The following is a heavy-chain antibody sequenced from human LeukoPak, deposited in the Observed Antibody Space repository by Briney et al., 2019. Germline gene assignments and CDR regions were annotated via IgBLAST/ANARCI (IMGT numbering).Heavy chain of an antibody. V-gene: IGHV4-59*01. J-gene: IGHJ2*01. CDR1: RGSISSYY. Sequence: PSETLSLTCTVSRGSISSYYWTWIRQPPGKGLECIGYIYNRESTNYNPSLKSRVTISVDTSKNQFSLNLGSGTAADTAIYYCARALLRYDSSSRSLSWYFDLWGRGTLVTVSS. CDR2: IYNREST. D-gene: IGHD3-22*01. CDR3: ARALLRYDSSSRSLSWYFDL.